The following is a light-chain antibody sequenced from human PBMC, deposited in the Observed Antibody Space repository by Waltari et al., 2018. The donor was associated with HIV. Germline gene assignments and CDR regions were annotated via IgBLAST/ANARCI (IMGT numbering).Light chain of an antibody. Sequence: DIQLTQSPSFLSASIGDRVTITCRASQNIYSYLVWYQQKAGRAPQVLIYATSTLQSGGPTRFSGSGSGTEFALTITNLQPDDFATYYCQQVNGYPLTFGGGTKVEIK. V-gene: IGKV1-9*01. J-gene: IGKJ4*01. CDR2: ATS. CDR1: QNIYSY. CDR3: QQVNGYPLT.